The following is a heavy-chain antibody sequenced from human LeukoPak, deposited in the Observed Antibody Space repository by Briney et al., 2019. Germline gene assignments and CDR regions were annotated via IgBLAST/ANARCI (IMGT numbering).Heavy chain of an antibody. V-gene: IGHV3-21*01. CDR1: GFTFSSYS. Sequence: GGSLRLSCAASGFTFSSYSMNWVRQAPGKGLEWVSCISRSSGYIYYAHSVKGRFTISRDNAKNSLYLQMNSLRAEDTAVYYCARDYDILTGYLNPALDYWGQGPLVTVSS. J-gene: IGHJ4*02. CDR2: ISRSSGYI. D-gene: IGHD3-9*01. CDR3: ARDYDILTGYLNPALDY.